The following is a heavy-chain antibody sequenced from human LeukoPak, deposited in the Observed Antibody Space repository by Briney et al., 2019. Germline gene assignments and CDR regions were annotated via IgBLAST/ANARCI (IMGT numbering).Heavy chain of an antibody. CDR1: GFTFSSYT. J-gene: IGHJ4*02. CDR3: AREVGTTLDY. V-gene: IGHV3-21*01. D-gene: IGHD1-26*01. CDR2: ISGSSSFI. Sequence: GGSLRRSCAASGFTFSSYTMNWVRQAPGKGLEWVSSISGSSSFIYYADSLKGRFTISRDNAKNSLYLQMNSLRAEDTAVYYCAREVGTTLDYWGQGPLVTVSS.